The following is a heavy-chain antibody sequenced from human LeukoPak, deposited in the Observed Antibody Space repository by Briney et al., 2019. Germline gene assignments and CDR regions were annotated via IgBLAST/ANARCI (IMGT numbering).Heavy chain of an antibody. CDR1: GGSFSGYY. CDR3: ARIWSNWNPFRWPPVLRPRSNYYYYMDV. V-gene: IGHV4-34*01. D-gene: IGHD1-20*01. CDR2: INHSGST. Sequence: KASETLSLTCAVYGGSFSGYYWSWIRQPPGKGLEWIGEINHSGSTNYNPSLKSRVTISVDTSKNQFSLKLSSVTAADTAVYYCARIWSNWNPFRWPPVLRPRSNYYYYMDVWGKGTTVTVSS. J-gene: IGHJ6*03.